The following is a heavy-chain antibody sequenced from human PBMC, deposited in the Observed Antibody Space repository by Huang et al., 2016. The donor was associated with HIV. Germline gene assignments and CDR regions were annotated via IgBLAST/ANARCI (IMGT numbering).Heavy chain of an antibody. CDR2: INRDGSSS. V-gene: IGHV3-74*01. J-gene: IGHJ4*02. CDR3: VRDPRIQSWLNYFDY. CDR1: GFTFSGYW. D-gene: IGHD3-22*01. Sequence: EVQLVESGGGLVQPGGSLRLSCAASGFTFSGYWMHWVRQAPGKGLVWVALINRDGSSSGYADAVKGRFTISRDNAKNTLYLQMNSLRAEDTAVYYCVRDPRIQSWLNYFDYWGQGTLVSVSS.